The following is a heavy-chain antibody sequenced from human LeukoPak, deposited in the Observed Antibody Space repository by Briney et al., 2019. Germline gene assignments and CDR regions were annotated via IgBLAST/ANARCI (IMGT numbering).Heavy chain of an antibody. CDR2: ISSSGSTI. V-gene: IGHV3-11*01. CDR3: ARESPYYDSSGYIIGFDY. Sequence: PGGSLRLSCAASGFTFSDYYMSWIRQAPGKGLEWVSYISSSGSTIYYADSVKGRFTNSRDNAKNSLYLQMNSLRAEDTAVYYCARESPYYDSSGYIIGFDYWGQGTLVTVSS. CDR1: GFTFSDYY. J-gene: IGHJ4*02. D-gene: IGHD3-22*01.